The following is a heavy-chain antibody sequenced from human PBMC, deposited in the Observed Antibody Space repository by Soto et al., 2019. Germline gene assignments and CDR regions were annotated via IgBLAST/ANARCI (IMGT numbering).Heavy chain of an antibody. CDR3: AKSIEGGPMDV. V-gene: IGHV5-51*01. Sequence: GECLKSSCPGAGDTFADHWINWVRLVPGKGLEWMGIIFPRDSDTRYSPSLQGQVIISVDKSTNTAYLQWTRLTASDTAIYYCAKSIEGGPMDVWGQGTTVTVSS. J-gene: IGHJ6*02. CDR2: IFPRDSDT. D-gene: IGHD1-26*01. CDR1: GDTFADHW.